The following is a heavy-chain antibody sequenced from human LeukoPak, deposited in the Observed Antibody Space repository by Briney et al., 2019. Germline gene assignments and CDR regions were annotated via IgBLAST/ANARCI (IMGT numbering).Heavy chain of an antibody. CDR2: IYYSGST. D-gene: IGHD5-18*01. Sequence: SETLSLTCTVSGGSISNYYWSWIRQAPGKGLEWIGYIYYSGSTNYNPSLKSRVTISVDTSKGQFSLKLSSVTAADTAVYYCASINTAMVTGIDYWGQGTLVTVSS. J-gene: IGHJ4*02. CDR1: GGSISNYY. CDR3: ASINTAMVTGIDY. V-gene: IGHV4-59*01.